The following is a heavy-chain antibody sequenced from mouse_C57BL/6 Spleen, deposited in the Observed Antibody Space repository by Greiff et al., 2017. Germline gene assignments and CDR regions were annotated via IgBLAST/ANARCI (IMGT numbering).Heavy chain of an antibody. CDR1: GYAFSSSW. CDR2: IYPGDGDT. V-gene: IGHV1-82*01. J-gene: IGHJ3*01. Sequence: VQRVESGPELVKPGASVKISCKASGYAFSSSWMNWVKQRPGKGLEWIGRIYPGDGDTNYNGKFKGKATLTADKSSSTAYVQLSSLTSEDSAVYFCARSTTVVANPFAYWGQGTLVTVSA. CDR3: ARSTTVVANPFAY. D-gene: IGHD1-1*01.